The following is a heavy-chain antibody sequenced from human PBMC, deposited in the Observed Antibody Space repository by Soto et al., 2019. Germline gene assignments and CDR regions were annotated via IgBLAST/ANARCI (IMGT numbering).Heavy chain of an antibody. CDR2: ISWNSVSI. Sequence: GGSLRLSCAASGFNFNDYGMHWVRQAPGKGLEWVSSISWNSVSIGYADSVKGRFTISRDNAKNSLYLQMNTLRAEDTALYYCAKDMENGYNPYYYYGMDVWGQGTTVTVS. J-gene: IGHJ6*02. CDR1: GFNFNDYG. D-gene: IGHD3-10*01. CDR3: AKDMENGYNPYYYYGMDV. V-gene: IGHV3-9*01.